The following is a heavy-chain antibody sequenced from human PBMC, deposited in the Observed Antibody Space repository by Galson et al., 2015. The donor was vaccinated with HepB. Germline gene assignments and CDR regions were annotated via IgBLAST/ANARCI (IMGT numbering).Heavy chain of an antibody. CDR1: GSTLTGLS. D-gene: IGHD2-2*01. V-gene: IGHV1-24*01. Sequence: SVTVSCKVSGSTLTGLSMHWVRQAPGKGPEWMGGFDPGDGEKIYAQKFQGRVTMTEDTSTDTAYMELSSLRSEDTAVYYCAIDFSRSTSRYYFYGMDVWGQGTTVTVSS. CDR2: FDPGDGEK. J-gene: IGHJ6*02. CDR3: AIDFSRSTSRYYFYGMDV.